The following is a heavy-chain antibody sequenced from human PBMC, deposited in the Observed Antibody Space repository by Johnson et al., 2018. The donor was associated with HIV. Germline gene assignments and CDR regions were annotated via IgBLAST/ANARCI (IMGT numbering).Heavy chain of an antibody. J-gene: IGHJ3*02. CDR3: TTEGDAFDI. CDR2: IKRKVDGGTT. V-gene: IGHV3-15*01. Sequence: VQLVESGGGFVKPGGSLRLSCAASGFTFSDAWMNWVRQSPGKGLEWVGRIKRKVDGGTTDFPAPVKGRFSISRDDSKNTVYLQMNSLKSEDTAVYYCTTEGDAFDIWGQGTMVTVSS. CDR1: GFTFSDAW.